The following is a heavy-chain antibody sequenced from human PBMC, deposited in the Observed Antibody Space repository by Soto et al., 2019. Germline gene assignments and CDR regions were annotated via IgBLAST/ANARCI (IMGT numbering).Heavy chain of an antibody. D-gene: IGHD2-21*02. CDR3: ARGHSVVTPFDP. V-gene: IGHV4-34*01. CDR1: GGSFSGYY. Sequence: QVQLQQWGAGLLKPSETLSLTCAVYGGSFSGYYWSWIRQPPGKGLEWIGEINHSGSTNYNPSLKSRVTISVDTSKNHFSLKLSSVSAADTAVYYCARGHSVVTPFDPWGQGTLVTVSS. CDR2: INHSGST. J-gene: IGHJ5*02.